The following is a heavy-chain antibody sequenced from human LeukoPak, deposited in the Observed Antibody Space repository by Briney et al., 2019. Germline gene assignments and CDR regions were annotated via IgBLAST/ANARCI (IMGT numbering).Heavy chain of an antibody. D-gene: IGHD4-11*01. J-gene: IGHJ1*01. Sequence: GGSLRLSCAASGFTFSSYSMDWARQAPGKGLEWVANVQHIGGETYYVDSVKGRFTISRDNAKNSVYLQMNSLGADDTAVYYCATYSILNAREFRYWGQGTLVTVTS. V-gene: IGHV3-7*01. CDR2: VQHIGGET. CDR3: ATYSILNAREFRY. CDR1: GFTFSSYS.